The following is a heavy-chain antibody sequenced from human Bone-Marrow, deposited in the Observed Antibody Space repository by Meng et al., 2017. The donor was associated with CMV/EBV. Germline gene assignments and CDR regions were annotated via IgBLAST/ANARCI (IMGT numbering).Heavy chain of an antibody. J-gene: IGHJ4*02. D-gene: IGHD1-26*01. CDR3: VREVKEGGNFDD. Sequence: GESLKISCAASGFIFSSHPLHWVRQAPGKGLECIAAISGNGVSTYYAASVQGRFTISRDNSKNTLFLQMGSLRTEDMAVYYCVREVKEGGNFDDWGRGTLVTVSS. CDR2: ISGNGVST. V-gene: IGHV3-64*02. CDR1: GFIFSSHP.